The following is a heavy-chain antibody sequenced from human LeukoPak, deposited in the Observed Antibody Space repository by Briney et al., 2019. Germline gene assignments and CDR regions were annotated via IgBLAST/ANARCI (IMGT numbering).Heavy chain of an antibody. J-gene: IGHJ4*02. CDR1: GFIFSTYW. D-gene: IGHD3-9*01. Sequence: GGSLRLSCAASGFIFSTYWVTWVRQAPGKGLEWVANMYQDGSEKYYVDSVKGRFTVSRDNSKNTLYLQMNSLRAEDTAVYYCAKDSELRYFDWPHFDYWGQGTLVTVSS. V-gene: IGHV3-7*03. CDR2: MYQDGSEK. CDR3: AKDSELRYFDWPHFDY.